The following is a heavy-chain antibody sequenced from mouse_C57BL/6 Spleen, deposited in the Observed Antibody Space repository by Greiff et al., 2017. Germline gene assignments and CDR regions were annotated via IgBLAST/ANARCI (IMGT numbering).Heavy chain of an antibody. CDR2: IDPSDSET. CDR3: ARDITTVVAPYFDY. D-gene: IGHD1-1*01. J-gene: IGHJ2*01. V-gene: IGHV1-52*01. CDR1: GYTFTSYW. Sequence: QVQLKQPGAELVRPGSSVKLSCKASGYTFTSYWMHWVKQRPIQGLEWIGNIDPSDSETHYNQKFKDKATLTVDKSSSTAYMQLSSLTSEDSAVYYCARDITTVVAPYFDYWGQGTTLTVSS.